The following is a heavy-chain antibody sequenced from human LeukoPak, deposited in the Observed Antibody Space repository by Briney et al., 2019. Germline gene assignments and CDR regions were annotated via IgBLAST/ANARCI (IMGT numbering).Heavy chain of an antibody. CDR1: GYTFTSYD. J-gene: IGHJ6*03. D-gene: IGHD3-3*01. CDR3: ARGGYYDFWSGYYSDIYYYYYMDV. Sequence: ASVKVSCKASGYTFTSYDINWVRQATGQGLEWMGWMNPNSGDTGYAQKFQGRVTITRNTSISTAYMELSSLRSGDTAVYYCARGGYYDFWSGYYSDIYYYYYMDVWGKGTTVTVSS. CDR2: MNPNSGDT. V-gene: IGHV1-8*03.